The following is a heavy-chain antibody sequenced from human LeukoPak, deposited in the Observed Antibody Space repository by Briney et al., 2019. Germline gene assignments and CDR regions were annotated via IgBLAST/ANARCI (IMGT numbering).Heavy chain of an antibody. J-gene: IGHJ6*04. Sequence: GGSLRLSCAASGFTFSSYAMSWVRQAPGKGLEWVSTISGSGGSTYYADSVKGRFTISRDNSKNTLYVQMNSLRAEDTAVYHCAKDTIQLWQMDVWGKGTTVTVSS. CDR1: GFTFSSYA. D-gene: IGHD5-18*01. CDR2: ISGSGGST. CDR3: AKDTIQLWQMDV. V-gene: IGHV3-23*01.